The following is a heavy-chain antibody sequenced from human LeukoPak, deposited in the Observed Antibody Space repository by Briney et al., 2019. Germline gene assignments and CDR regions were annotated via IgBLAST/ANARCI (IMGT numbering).Heavy chain of an antibody. CDR2: ISSSGSTI. V-gene: IGHV3-48*03. Sequence: QTGGSLRLSCAASGFTFSSYEMNWVRQAPGKGLEWVSYISSSGSTIYYADSVKGRFSISRDNSKNSLYLQMNSLRREDTALYYCVKGGGGLATITSLQYWGQGTLVTVSS. CDR3: VKGGGGLATITSLQY. CDR1: GFTFSSYE. J-gene: IGHJ4*02. D-gene: IGHD5-24*01.